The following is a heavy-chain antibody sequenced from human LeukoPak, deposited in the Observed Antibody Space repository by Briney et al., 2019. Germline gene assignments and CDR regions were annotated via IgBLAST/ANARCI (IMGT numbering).Heavy chain of an antibody. D-gene: IGHD3-16*01. J-gene: IGHJ3*02. CDR3: AINVWGSFNAFDI. CDR2: IYYSGST. CDR1: GGSISSYY. Sequence: PSETLSLTCTVSGGSISSYYWSWIRQSPGKGLEWIGYIYYSGSTNYNPSLKSRVTISVDQSKNQFSLKLSSVTAADTAVYYCAINVWGSFNAFDIWGLGTMVSVSS. V-gene: IGHV4-59*01.